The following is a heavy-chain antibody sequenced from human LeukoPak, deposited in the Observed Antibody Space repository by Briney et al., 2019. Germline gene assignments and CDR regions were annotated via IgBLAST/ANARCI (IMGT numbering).Heavy chain of an antibody. CDR2: ISSSSSYI. CDR3: ARENYDFWSGYYMDFDY. CDR1: GFTFSGSS. V-gene: IGHV3-21*01. D-gene: IGHD3-3*01. Sequence: GGSLRLSCAASGFTFSGSSMSWVRQAPGKGLEWVSSISSSSSYIYYADSVKGRFTVSRDNAKNSLYLLMNSLRAEDTAVYYCARENYDFWSGYYMDFDYWGQGTLVTVSS. J-gene: IGHJ4*02.